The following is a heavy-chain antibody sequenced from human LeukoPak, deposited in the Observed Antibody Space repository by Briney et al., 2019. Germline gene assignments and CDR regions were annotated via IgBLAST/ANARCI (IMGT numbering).Heavy chain of an antibody. J-gene: IGHJ2*01. Sequence: GGSLRLSCAASGFTFSSYSMNWVRQAPGKGLEWASYISSSSSTIYYADSVKGRFTISRDNAKNSLYLQMNSLIAEDTAVYYCARVRRSSTGARYFDLWGRGTLVTVSS. D-gene: IGHD4-17*01. V-gene: IGHV3-48*01. CDR3: ARVRRSSTGARYFDL. CDR1: GFTFSSYS. CDR2: ISSSSSTI.